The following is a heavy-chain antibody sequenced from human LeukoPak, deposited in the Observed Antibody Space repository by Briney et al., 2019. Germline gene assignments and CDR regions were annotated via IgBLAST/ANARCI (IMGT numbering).Heavy chain of an antibody. J-gene: IGHJ5*02. CDR3: ARDSRYYYGSGSSRPLKTYNWFDP. CDR2: ISSSSSYT. V-gene: IGHV3-11*05. Sequence: KPGGSLRLSCAASGFTFSDYYMSWIRQAPGKGLEWVSYISSSSSYTNYADSVKGRFTISRDNAKNSLYLQMNSLRAEDTAVYYCARDSRYYYGSGSSRPLKTYNWFDPWGQGTLVTVSS. D-gene: IGHD3-10*01. CDR1: GFTFSDYY.